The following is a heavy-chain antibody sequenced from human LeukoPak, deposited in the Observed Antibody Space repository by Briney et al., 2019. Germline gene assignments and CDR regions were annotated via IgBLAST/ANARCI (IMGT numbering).Heavy chain of an antibody. CDR2: ISGSGGST. CDR1: GFTFSSYA. J-gene: IGHJ4*02. D-gene: IGHD3-10*01. CDR3: AKFDGSLLSALGY. V-gene: IGHV3-23*01. Sequence: SGGFLRLSRAASGFTFSSYAVTWVRQAPGKGLEWVSAISGSGGSTDYADSVKCRFTISRDNSKNTLYLQMNSLRAADTAVYYCAKFDGSLLSALGYWGQGTLVTVSS.